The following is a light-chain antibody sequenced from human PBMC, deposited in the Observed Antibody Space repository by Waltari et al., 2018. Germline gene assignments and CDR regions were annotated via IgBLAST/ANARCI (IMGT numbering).Light chain of an antibody. Sequence: ELVLTQSPGTLSLSPGERATLSCRASQTVRTTYLAWSQQKPGQAPTLLIYGASSRATGSPDRFSGSGSGTDFSLTSSSLEPEDFAVYYCQQYDISPLTFGGGTKVEIK. CDR1: QTVRTTY. V-gene: IGKV3-20*01. CDR2: GAS. J-gene: IGKJ4*01. CDR3: QQYDISPLT.